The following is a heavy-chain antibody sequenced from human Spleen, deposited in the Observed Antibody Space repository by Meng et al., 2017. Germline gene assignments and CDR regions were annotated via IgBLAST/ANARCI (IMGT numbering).Heavy chain of an antibody. CDR2: IHYSGTTM. CDR3: ARADGSTMVRGWDAFDI. V-gene: IGHV3-48*03. J-gene: IGHJ3*02. Sequence: GESLKISCAASGFTFSSFEMNWVRQAPGKGLEWVSYIHYSGTTMYYADSVKGRFTISRDNAKSSLFLQVSSLRVEDTAIYYCARADGSTMVRGWDAFDIWGQGSMVTVSS. D-gene: IGHD3-10*01. CDR1: GFTFSSFE.